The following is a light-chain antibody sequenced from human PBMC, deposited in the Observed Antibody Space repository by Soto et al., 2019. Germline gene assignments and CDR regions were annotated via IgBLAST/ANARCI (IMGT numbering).Light chain of an antibody. CDR1: SRDVGSYNL. CDR2: EGT. CDR3: CSFAGSSTYV. V-gene: IGLV2-23*01. J-gene: IGLJ1*01. Sequence: QSVLTQPASVSGSPGQSITISCTGTSRDVGSYNLVSWYQQHPGNAPKLIIYEGTKRPSGVSYRFSGSKSGNTASLTISGLQEEDEGDYHCCSFAGSSTYVFGTGTTVTV.